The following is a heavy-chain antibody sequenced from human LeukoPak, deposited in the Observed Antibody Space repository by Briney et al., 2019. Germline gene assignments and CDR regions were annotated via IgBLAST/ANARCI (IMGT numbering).Heavy chain of an antibody. V-gene: IGHV4-34*01. CDR3: ARRKPRDAFDI. CDR1: GGSFSGYY. CDR2: IYYSGST. Sequence: SETLSLTCAVYGGSFSGYYWSWIRQPPGKGLEWIGSIYYSGSTYYNPSLKSRVTISVDTSKNQFSLKLSSVTAADTAVYYCARRKPRDAFDIWGQGTMVTVSS. J-gene: IGHJ3*02.